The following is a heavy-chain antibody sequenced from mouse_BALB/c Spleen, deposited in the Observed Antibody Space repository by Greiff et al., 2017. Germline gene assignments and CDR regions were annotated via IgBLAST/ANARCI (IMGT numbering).Heavy chain of an antibody. V-gene: IGHV14-3*02. D-gene: IGHD2-1*01. CDR3: ARDGNLYYAMDY. CDR2: IDPANGNT. J-gene: IGHJ4*01. Sequence: EVKLQESGAELVKPGASVKLSCTASGFNIKDTYMHWVKQRPEQGLEWIGRIDPANGNTKYDPKFQGKATITADTSSNTAYLQLSSLTSEDTAVYYCARDGNLYYAMDYWGQGTSVTVSS. CDR1: GFNIKDTY.